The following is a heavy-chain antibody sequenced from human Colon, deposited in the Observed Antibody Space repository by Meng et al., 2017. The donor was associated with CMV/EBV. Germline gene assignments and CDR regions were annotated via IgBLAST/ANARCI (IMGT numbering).Heavy chain of an antibody. J-gene: IGHJ4*02. Sequence: EAPMISCAASGFTFSTHSMSWVRLAPGNGLEWVANIKPDGSGKYSVDSVKGRISISRDNGKNYVDSVKDRFTISRDNAKNSLFLQMHSLRAADTAVYYCAGVSQRYGVDFDYWGQGTLVTVSS. CDR3: LFLQMHSLRAADTAVYYCAGVSQRYGVDFDY. CDR2: IKPDGSGK. CDR1: GFTFSTHS. V-gene: IGHV3-7*01. D-gene: IGHD2-21*01.